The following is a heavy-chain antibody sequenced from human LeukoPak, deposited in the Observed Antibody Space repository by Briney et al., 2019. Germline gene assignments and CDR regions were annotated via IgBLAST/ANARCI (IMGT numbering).Heavy chain of an antibody. Sequence: SETLSLTCTVSGGSISSSSYYWGWIRQPPGKGLEWIGSIYYSGSTYYNPSLKSRVTISVDTSKNQFSLKLSSVNAADTAVYYCARQGIVATAFDYWGQGTLVTVSS. V-gene: IGHV4-39*01. D-gene: IGHD5-12*01. CDR1: GGSISSSSYY. CDR2: IYYSGST. J-gene: IGHJ4*02. CDR3: ARQGIVATAFDY.